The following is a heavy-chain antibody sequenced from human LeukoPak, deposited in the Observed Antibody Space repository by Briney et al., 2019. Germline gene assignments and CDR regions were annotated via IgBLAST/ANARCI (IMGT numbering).Heavy chain of an antibody. V-gene: IGHV3-21*01. CDR2: ITSGSSHI. Sequence: PGGSLRLSCAASGFSFNNYNMNWVRQTPGQGLEWVSSITSGSSHIYYADSVKGRFTISRDNAKSSLYLQMNSLRTEDTAVYYYARDPYSGSYWADYYYYMDVWGKGTTVTISS. CDR3: ARDPYSGSYWADYYYYMDV. CDR1: GFSFNNYN. D-gene: IGHD1-26*01. J-gene: IGHJ6*03.